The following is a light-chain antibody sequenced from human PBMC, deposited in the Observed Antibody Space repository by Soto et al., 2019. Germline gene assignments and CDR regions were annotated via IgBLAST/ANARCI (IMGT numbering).Light chain of an antibody. V-gene: IGKV1-5*01. J-gene: IGKJ1*01. CDR3: QQYNTFWT. Sequence: DVQMTQSPSTLSASVGDSVTITCRAIKSVNNWVAWYQQKPGKAPRPLIYDASSLASGVPSRVSGSGSGTEFTLTISSLQPDDFATYYRQQYNTFWTVGPGTKVDIK. CDR2: DAS. CDR1: KSVNNW.